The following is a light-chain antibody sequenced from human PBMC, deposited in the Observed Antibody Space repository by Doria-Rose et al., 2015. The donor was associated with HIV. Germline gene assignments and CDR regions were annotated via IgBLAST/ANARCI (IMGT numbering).Light chain of an antibody. Sequence: DIQMTQSPSSLSASVGDTVTITCRASQRIDNYLNWYQHKPGKAPKLLISATSTLQTGVTSRFSGSKSGTDFTLTITSLQPDDLATYYCQQSYVAPQTFGQGTKVEIK. CDR1: QRIDNY. CDR2: ATS. V-gene: IGKV1-39*01. J-gene: IGKJ1*01. CDR3: QQSYVAPQT.